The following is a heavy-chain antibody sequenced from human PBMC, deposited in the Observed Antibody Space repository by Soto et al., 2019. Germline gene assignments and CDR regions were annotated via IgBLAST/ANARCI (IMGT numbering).Heavy chain of an antibody. Sequence: GGSLRLSCAASGFTFSSYGMHWVRQAPGKGLEWVAVISYDGSNKYYADSVKGRFTISRDNSKNTLYLQMNSLRAEDTAVYYCAKDEITMVRGVIIPLPDYWGQGTLVTVS. CDR1: GFTFSSYG. V-gene: IGHV3-30*18. J-gene: IGHJ4*02. D-gene: IGHD3-10*01. CDR3: AKDEITMVRGVIIPLPDY. CDR2: ISYDGSNK.